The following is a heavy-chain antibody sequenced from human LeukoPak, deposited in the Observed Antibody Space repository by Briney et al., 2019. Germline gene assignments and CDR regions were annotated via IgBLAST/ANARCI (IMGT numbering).Heavy chain of an antibody. D-gene: IGHD1-26*01. V-gene: IGHV3-23*01. CDR1: GFTFSSYA. CDR3: ARSVWATYYYYGMDV. J-gene: IGHJ6*04. CDR2: LSGSGAST. Sequence: GGSLRLSCAASGFTFSSYAMTWVRQAPGKGLEWVSALSGSGASTYYADSVKGRFTISRDNAKNSLYLQMNSLRAEDAAVYYCARSVWATYYYYGMDVWGKGTTVTVSS.